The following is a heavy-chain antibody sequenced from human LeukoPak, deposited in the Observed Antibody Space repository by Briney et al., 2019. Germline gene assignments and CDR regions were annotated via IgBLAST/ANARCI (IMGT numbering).Heavy chain of an antibody. J-gene: IGHJ4*02. Sequence: GGSLRLSCAASGFTFDDYGMSWVRQAPGKGLEWVSDLSGNGASIYYADSVKGRFTISRDNSKNTLYLEMNSLRADDTAVYFCAREPETWIVLTKYFDYWGQGALVTVSS. CDR3: AREPETWIVLTKYFDY. D-gene: IGHD2-2*03. CDR1: GFTFDDYG. V-gene: IGHV3-23*01. CDR2: LSGNGASI.